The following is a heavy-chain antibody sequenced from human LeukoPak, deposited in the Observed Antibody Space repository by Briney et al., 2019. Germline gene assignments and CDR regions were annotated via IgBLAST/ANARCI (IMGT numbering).Heavy chain of an antibody. J-gene: IGHJ5*02. Sequence: SETLSLTCTVSGGSISSSSYYWGWIRQPPGKGLEWIGSIYYSESTYYNPSLKSRVTISVDTSKNQFSLKLSSVTAADTAVYYCAGERGYCNGGSCYDWFDPWGQGTLVTVSS. D-gene: IGHD2-15*01. CDR3: AGERGYCNGGSCYDWFDP. CDR2: IYYSEST. V-gene: IGHV4-39*02. CDR1: GGSISSSSYY.